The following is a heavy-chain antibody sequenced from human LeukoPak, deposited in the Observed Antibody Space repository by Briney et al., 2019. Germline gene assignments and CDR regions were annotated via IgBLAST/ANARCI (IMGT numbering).Heavy chain of an antibody. CDR1: GYRFTTYW. D-gene: IGHD2-2*01. J-gene: IGHJ4*02. CDR3: ARRQGCSSTSCPPDY. CDR2: IYPGDSYT. Sequence: GESLKISCRGSGYRFTTYWIGWVRQMPGKGLEWMGIIYPGDSYTRYSPSFQGQVTMSADKSINTAYLQWSSLKASDTAMYYCARRQGCSSTSCPPDYWGQGTLVTVSS. V-gene: IGHV5-51*01.